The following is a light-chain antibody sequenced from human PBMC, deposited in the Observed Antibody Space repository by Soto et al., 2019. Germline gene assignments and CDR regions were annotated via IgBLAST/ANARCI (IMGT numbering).Light chain of an antibody. CDR2: GAS. Sequence: EIVMTQSPATLSVSPGEGATLSCRASRSVSGNLAWYQQKPGQAPRLLIYGASTRATGIPARFSGGGSGIHFTLTTSCLASEDSAIYYCQQYKQWPLYTFGQGTKLEI. V-gene: IGKV3-15*01. CDR3: QQYKQWPLYT. CDR1: RSVSGN. J-gene: IGKJ2*01.